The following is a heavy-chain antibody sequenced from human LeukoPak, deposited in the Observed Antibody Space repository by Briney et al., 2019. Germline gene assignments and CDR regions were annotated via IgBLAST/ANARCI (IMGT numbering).Heavy chain of an antibody. CDR2: ISYEGSNK. J-gene: IGHJ6*02. CDR1: GLTFSSYA. CDR3: ARVSITMIVVALEGMDV. V-gene: IGHV3-30*04. Sequence: GGSLRLSCAASGLTFSSYAMHWVRQAPGKGLEWVAVISYEGSNKYYADSVKGRFTISRDNSKNTLHLQMNSLRAEDTAVYYCARVSITMIVVALEGMDVWGQGTTVTVSS. D-gene: IGHD3-22*01.